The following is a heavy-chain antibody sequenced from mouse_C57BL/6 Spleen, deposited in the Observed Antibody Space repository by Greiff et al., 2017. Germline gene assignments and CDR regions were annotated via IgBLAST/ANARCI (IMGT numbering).Heavy chain of an antibody. D-gene: IGHD1-1*01. CDR2: IDPEDGDT. Sequence: EVMLVESGAELVRPGASVKLSCTASGFNIKDYYMHWVKQRPEQGLEWIGRIDPEDGDTEYAPKFPGKATMTADTSSNTAYLQLSSLTSEDTAVYYCTRTYYGSSGWYFDVWGTGTTVTVSS. V-gene: IGHV14-1*01. J-gene: IGHJ1*03. CDR3: TRTYYGSSGWYFDV. CDR1: GFNIKDYY.